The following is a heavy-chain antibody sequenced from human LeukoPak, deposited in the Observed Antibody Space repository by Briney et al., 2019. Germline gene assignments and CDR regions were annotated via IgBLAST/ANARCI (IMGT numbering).Heavy chain of an antibody. J-gene: IGHJ4*02. CDR3: ARGLRREQQLLRAFDY. D-gene: IGHD6-13*01. CDR2: MNPNSGNT. V-gene: IGHV1-8*01. Sequence: ASVKVSCKASGYTFTNYDINWVRQASGQGLEWMGWMNPNSGNTGSAQKFQGRVTMTSNTSISTAYMELISLRSEDTAVYYCARGLRREQQLLRAFDYWGQGTPVTVSS. CDR1: GYTFTNYD.